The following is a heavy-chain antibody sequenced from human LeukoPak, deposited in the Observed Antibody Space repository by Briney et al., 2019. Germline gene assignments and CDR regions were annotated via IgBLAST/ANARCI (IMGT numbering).Heavy chain of an antibody. J-gene: IGHJ5*01. D-gene: IGHD6-19*01. CDR1: GFTVSGNY. CDR2: IYSGGGT. CDR3: ARSAVTGHGWIDS. V-gene: IGHV3-53*01. Sequence: GGSLRLSCGASGFTVSGNYMSWVRQAPGRGLQWVSVIYSGGGTYYADSVKGRFTISRDNSKNTLYLQMNGLRAEDTAVYYCARSAVTGHGWIDSWGQGTLVTVSS.